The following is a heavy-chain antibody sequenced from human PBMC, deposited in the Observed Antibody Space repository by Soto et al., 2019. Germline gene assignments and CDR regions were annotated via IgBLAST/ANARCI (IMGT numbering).Heavy chain of an antibody. CDR1: GFTFSSYG. J-gene: IGHJ4*02. Sequence: QVQLVESGGAVVQPGRSLRLSCAVSGFTFSSYGMHWVRQAPGKGLEWVAVIWYDGSNNYYGDSVKGRFTISRDNSKNTLYLQMTSLRAEDTAVYYCARDPRKTSVTTSLDYWGEGTLVTVSS. V-gene: IGHV3-33*01. CDR2: IWYDGSNN. CDR3: ARDPRKTSVTTSLDY. D-gene: IGHD4-17*01.